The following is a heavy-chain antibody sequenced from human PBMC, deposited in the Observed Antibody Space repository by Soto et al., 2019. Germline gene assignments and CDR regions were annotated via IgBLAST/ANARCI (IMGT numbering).Heavy chain of an antibody. CDR2: IKQDGSEK. CDR1: GFTFSSYW. CDR3: AKKTGGPDAFDI. Sequence: GESLKISCAASGFTFSSYWMSWVRQAPGKGLEWVANIKQDGSEKYYVDSVKGRFTISRDNAKNSLYLQMNSLRAEDTAVYYCAKKTGGPDAFDIWGQGTMVTVSS. D-gene: IGHD1-1*01. J-gene: IGHJ3*02. V-gene: IGHV3-7*01.